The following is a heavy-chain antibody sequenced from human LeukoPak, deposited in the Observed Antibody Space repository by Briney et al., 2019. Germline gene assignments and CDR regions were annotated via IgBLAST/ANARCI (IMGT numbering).Heavy chain of an antibody. Sequence: SLKVSCKASGGTPSSYAISWVRQAPGHRRECMGGIITIFGTANYAQKFQGRVTITTDESTSTAYMELSSLRSEDTAVYYCARGGYYDSSGYSDYYCYMDVWGKGTTVTVSS. CDR3: ARGGYYDSSGYSDYYCYMDV. CDR1: GGTPSSYA. CDR2: IITIFGTA. V-gene: IGHV1-69*05. D-gene: IGHD3-22*01. J-gene: IGHJ6*03.